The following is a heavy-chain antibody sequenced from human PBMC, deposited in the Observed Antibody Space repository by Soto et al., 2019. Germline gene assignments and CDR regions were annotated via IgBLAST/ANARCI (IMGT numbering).Heavy chain of an antibody. CDR1: GYTFTSYG. J-gene: IGHJ4*02. CDR3: GMFLYALGVLDHEY. V-gene: IGHV1-18*01. D-gene: IGHD2-2*01. CDR2: ISAYNGNT. Sequence: QVQLVQSGAEVKKPGASVKVSCKASGYTFTSYGISWVRQAPGQGLEWMGWISAYNGNTNYAQKLQGRVTMTTDTSPSTAYVERMSLGADDTVVYYGGMFLYALGVLDHEYLGQGTLVTVSS.